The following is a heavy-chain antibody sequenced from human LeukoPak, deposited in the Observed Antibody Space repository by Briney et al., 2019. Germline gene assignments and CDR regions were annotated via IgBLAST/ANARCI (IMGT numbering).Heavy chain of an antibody. CDR2: ISSSSSYI. CDR3: AKELGHTLPFDC. CDR1: GFTFSSYS. V-gene: IGHV3-21*04. D-gene: IGHD2-2*02. Sequence: GGSLRLSCAASGFTFSSYSMNWVRQAPGKGLEWVSSISSSSSYIYYADSVKGRFTISRDNAKNSLYLQMNSLRAEDTAVYYCAKELGHTLPFDCWGQGTLVTVSS. J-gene: IGHJ4*02.